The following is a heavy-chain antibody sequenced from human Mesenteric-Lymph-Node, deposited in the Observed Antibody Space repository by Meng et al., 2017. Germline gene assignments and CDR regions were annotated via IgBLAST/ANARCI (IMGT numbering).Heavy chain of an antibody. CDR1: GGSISSGDYD. V-gene: IGHV4-30-4*01. CDR2: IYYSGST. CDR3: ARGLVVPAAPADWFDP. D-gene: IGHD2-2*01. Sequence: HGRLLESGPGLVKPSPTLPLTCTVSGGSISSGDYDWSWIRQPPGKGLEWIGYIYYSGSTYYNPSLKSRVTISVDTSKNQFSLKLSSVTAADTAVYYCARGLVVPAAPADWFDPWGQGTLVTVSS. J-gene: IGHJ5*02.